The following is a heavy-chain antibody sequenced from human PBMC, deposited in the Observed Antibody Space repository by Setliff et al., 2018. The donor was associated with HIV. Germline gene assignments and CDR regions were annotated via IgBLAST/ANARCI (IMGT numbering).Heavy chain of an antibody. Sequence: GGSLRLSCAASGLTVSSTYINWVRQAPGKGLEWVSVIYSGGITYRAGSVKGRFTISRDISKNTVYFQMNSLRAEDTAVYYCARDGPTETNFYYGMDVWGQGTTVTVSS. CDR1: GLTVSSTY. D-gene: IGHD4-4*01. CDR3: ARDGPTETNFYYGMDV. V-gene: IGHV3-66*01. J-gene: IGHJ6*02. CDR2: IYSGGIT.